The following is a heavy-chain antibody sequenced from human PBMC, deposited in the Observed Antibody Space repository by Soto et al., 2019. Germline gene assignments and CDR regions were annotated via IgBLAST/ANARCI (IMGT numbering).Heavy chain of an antibody. V-gene: IGHV3-33*01. J-gene: IGHJ4*02. CDR3: AREPYGSGSYYSPFFDY. CDR2: IWYDGSNK. Sequence: GGSLRLSCAASGFTFSSYGMHWVRQAPGKGLEWVAVIWYDGSNKYYADSVKGRFTISRDNSKNTLYLQMNSLRAEDTAVYYCAREPYGSGSYYSPFFDYWGQGTLVTVSS. D-gene: IGHD3-10*01. CDR1: GFTFSSYG.